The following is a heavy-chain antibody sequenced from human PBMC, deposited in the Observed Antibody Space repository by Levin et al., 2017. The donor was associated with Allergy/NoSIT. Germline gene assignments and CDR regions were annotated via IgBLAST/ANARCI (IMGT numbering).Heavy chain of an antibody. CDR2: INTYTGNT. J-gene: IGHJ4*02. CDR1: GFTFTDYG. V-gene: IGHV3-21*01. D-gene: IGHD2-15*01. CDR3: EGERGGVADFRHFDY. Sequence: LSLTCAASGFTFTDYGFNCVRQAPGKGLGWVSSINTYTGNTASSGSVKGRFTISRDNARTSVYLQMNSLRVEDTAVYYCEGERGGVADFRHFDYWGQGTLVNISA.